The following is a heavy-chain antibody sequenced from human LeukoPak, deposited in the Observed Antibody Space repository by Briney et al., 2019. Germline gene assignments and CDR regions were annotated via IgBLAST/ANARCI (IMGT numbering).Heavy chain of an antibody. CDR3: AREPNWNYVFDP. D-gene: IGHD1-7*01. V-gene: IGHV3-30*04. Sequence: PGGSLRLSCAASGFTLSSYAMHWVRQAPGKGLEWVAVISYDGSNKYYADSVKGRFTISRDNSKNTLYLQMNSLRAEDTAVYYCAREPNWNYVFDPWGQGTLVTVSS. CDR2: ISYDGSNK. CDR1: GFTLSSYA. J-gene: IGHJ5*02.